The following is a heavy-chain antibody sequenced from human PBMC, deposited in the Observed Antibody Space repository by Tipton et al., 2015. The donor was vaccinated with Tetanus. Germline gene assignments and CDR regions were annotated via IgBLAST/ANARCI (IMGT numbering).Heavy chain of an antibody. CDR1: GGSIASQY. J-gene: IGHJ5*02. D-gene: IGHD2-8*02. CDR3: ARATSTGPAYNWFDP. CDR2: TYIRGTT. Sequence: TLSLTCTVSGGSIASQYWSWIRQPAGKGLEWIGRTYIRGTTTYNPSLKSRVTISIDRSKNQLSLKLTSVTAADTAVYYCARATSTGPAYNWFDPWGQGTLVTVSS. V-gene: IGHV4-4*07.